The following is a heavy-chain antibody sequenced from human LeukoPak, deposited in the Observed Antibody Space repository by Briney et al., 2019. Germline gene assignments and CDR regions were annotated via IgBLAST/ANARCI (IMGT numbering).Heavy chain of an antibody. CDR2: IYYSGST. J-gene: IGHJ4*02. V-gene: IGHV4-39*07. D-gene: IGHD3-10*01. Sequence: SETLSLTCTVSGGSISSSSYYWGWIRQPPGKGLEWIGSIYYSGSTYYNPSLKSRVTISVDTSKNQFSLKLSSVTAADTAVYYCAREYGLLWFGESYFDYWGQGTLVTVSS. CDR3: AREYGLLWFGESYFDY. CDR1: GGSISSSSYY.